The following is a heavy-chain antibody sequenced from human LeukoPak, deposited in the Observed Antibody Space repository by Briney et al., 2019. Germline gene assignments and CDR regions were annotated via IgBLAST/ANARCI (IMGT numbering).Heavy chain of an antibody. CDR2: IYYSGST. J-gene: IGHJ6*02. CDR3: ARVGIVVVPAAMDHYYYGMDV. Sequence: SETLSLTCTVSGGSISSGDYYWSWIRQPPGKGLEWIGYIYYSGSTYYNPSLKSRVTISVDTSKNQFSLKLSSVTAADTAVYYCARVGIVVVPAAMDHYYYGMDVWGQGTTVTVSS. CDR1: GGSISSGDYY. V-gene: IGHV4-30-4*01. D-gene: IGHD2-2*01.